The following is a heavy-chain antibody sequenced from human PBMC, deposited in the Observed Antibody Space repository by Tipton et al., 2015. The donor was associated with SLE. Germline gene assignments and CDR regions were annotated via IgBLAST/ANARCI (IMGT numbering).Heavy chain of an antibody. V-gene: IGHV4-39*07. CDR1: GGSISRSSYY. CDR3: AREPVYYYYYMDV. J-gene: IGHJ6*03. CDR2: VYYSGST. Sequence: LRLSCTVSGGSISRSSYYWAWIRQPPGKGLEWIGSVYYSGSTYYNPSLKSRVTISVDTSKNQFSLKLSSVTAADTAVYYCAREPVYYYYYMDVWGKGTTVTVSS.